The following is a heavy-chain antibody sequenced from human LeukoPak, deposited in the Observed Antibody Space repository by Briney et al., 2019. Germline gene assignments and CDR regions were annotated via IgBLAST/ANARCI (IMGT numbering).Heavy chain of an antibody. CDR1: GGTFRSYG. CDR3: AADPGLAYYFDY. CDR2: IIPIFGTA. Sequence: ASVKVSCQASGGTFRSYGFSWVRPAPGQGLEWVGGIIPIFGTANYAQKFQGRVTITADESTSTAYMELSSLRSEDTAVYYCAADPGLAYYFDYWGQGTLVTVSS. D-gene: IGHD6-6*01. V-gene: IGHV1-69*01. J-gene: IGHJ4*02.